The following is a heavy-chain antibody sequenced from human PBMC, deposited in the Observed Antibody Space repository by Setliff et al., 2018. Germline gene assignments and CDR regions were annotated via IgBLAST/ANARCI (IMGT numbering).Heavy chain of an antibody. J-gene: IGHJ3*02. CDR2: IYYSGST. V-gene: IGHV4-39*01. CDR1: GGSISSSSYY. Sequence: PSETLSLTCTVSGGSISSSSYYWGWIRQPPGKGLEWIGSIYYSGSTYYNPSLKSRVTISVDTPKNQFSLKLSSVTAADTAVYYCARRRLYSSSWFEGAFDIWGQGTMVTVSS. D-gene: IGHD6-13*01. CDR3: ARRRLYSSSWFEGAFDI.